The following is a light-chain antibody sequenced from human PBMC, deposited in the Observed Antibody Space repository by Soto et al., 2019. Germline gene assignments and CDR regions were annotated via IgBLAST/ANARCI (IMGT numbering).Light chain of an antibody. J-gene: IGKJ2*01. CDR1: QSVSSSY. CDR3: QQYGSSPPT. V-gene: IGKV3-20*01. Sequence: EIVLTQSPGTLSLSPGERATLSCRASQSVSSSYLAWYQHKPGQAPRLLIYGASSRATGIPDRFSGSGSGTDFTLTISRLEPEDFAVYYSQQYGSSPPTFGQGTKLEIK. CDR2: GAS.